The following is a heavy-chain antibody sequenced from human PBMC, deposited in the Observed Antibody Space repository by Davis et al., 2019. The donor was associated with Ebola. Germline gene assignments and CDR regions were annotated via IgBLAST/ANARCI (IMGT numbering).Heavy chain of an antibody. J-gene: IGHJ4*02. Sequence: GESLKISCVASGFTFSSSWMSWVRQAPGKGLEWVAVISHDGTNKNYADSVKGRFTISRDNSKNTLYLQMNSLRAEDTAVYYCARALVAATLVDYFDYWGQGTLVTVSS. CDR2: ISHDGTNK. V-gene: IGHV3-30*03. CDR1: GFTFSSSW. CDR3: ARALVAATLVDYFDY. D-gene: IGHD2-15*01.